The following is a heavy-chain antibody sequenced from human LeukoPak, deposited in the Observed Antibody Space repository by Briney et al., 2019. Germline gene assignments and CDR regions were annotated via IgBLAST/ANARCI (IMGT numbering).Heavy chain of an antibody. D-gene: IGHD6-19*01. CDR1: GLTFSRYT. Sequence: GGSLRLSCAASGLTFSRYTMNWVRQAPGKGLEWVSSISNSGTFIYYADSVKGRFTISRDNAKNSLFLQTNSLRVEDTAVYFCARGGGWLFDFWGQGTLVTVSS. CDR2: ISNSGTFI. CDR3: ARGGGWLFDF. V-gene: IGHV3-21*01. J-gene: IGHJ4*02.